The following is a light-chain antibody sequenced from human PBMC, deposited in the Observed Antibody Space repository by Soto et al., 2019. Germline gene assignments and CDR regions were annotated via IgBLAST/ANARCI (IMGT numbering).Light chain of an antibody. CDR3: AAWDDSLNGHYV. CDR1: SSNIGSNT. Sequence: QSVLTQPPSASGTPGQRVTISCSGSSSNIGSNTVNWYQQLPGTAPKLLIYSNNQGPSGVPDRFSGSKSGTSASLAISGLQSEDEADYYCAAWDDSLNGHYVFGTGTKVTVL. V-gene: IGLV1-44*01. J-gene: IGLJ1*01. CDR2: SNN.